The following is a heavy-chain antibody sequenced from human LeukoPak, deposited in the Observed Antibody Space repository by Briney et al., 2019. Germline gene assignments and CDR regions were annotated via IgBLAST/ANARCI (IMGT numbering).Heavy chain of an antibody. J-gene: IGHJ6*02. V-gene: IGHV4-59*01. CDR1: GGSISSYY. D-gene: IGHD3-10*01. CDR2: IYYSGST. CDR3: ARLWFGDGYYYYGMDV. Sequence: SETLSLTCTVSGGSISSYYWSWIRQPPGKGLEWIGYIYYSGSTNYNPSLKSRVTISVDTSKNQFSLKLSSVTAADTAAYYCARLWFGDGYYYYGMDVWGQGTTVTVSS.